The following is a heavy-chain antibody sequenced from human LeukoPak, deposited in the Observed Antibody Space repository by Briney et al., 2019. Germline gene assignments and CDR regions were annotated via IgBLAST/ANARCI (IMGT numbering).Heavy chain of an antibody. Sequence: GGSLRLSCSASGFTFSSYAMHWVRQVLGKGLEYVSAISSNGGSTYYADSVKGRFTISRDNSKHTLYLQKSSLRAEDTAVYYCVKDQKPYSSGWQQYVQHLGQGTLVTVSS. J-gene: IGHJ1*01. D-gene: IGHD6-19*01. V-gene: IGHV3-64D*09. CDR1: GFTFSSYA. CDR2: ISSNGGST. CDR3: VKDQKPYSSGWQQYVQH.